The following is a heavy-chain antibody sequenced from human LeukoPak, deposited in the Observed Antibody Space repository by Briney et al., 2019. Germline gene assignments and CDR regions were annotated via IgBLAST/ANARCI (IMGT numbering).Heavy chain of an antibody. Sequence: GGSLRVSCAASGFTFSNYCMHWVRHIPGKGLVWVSRICPDGTVTNYADSVKGRFTISRDNAKNMVFLQMNSLRADDTAVYYCVRDFRSADYWGQGILVTVSS. CDR3: VRDFRSADY. J-gene: IGHJ4*02. V-gene: IGHV3-74*01. CDR1: GFTFSNYC. CDR2: ICPDGTVT.